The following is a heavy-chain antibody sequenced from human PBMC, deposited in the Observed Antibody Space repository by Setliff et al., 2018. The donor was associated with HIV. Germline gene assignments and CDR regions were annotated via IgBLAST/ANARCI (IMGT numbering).Heavy chain of an antibody. D-gene: IGHD3-22*01. Sequence: ASVKVSCKPSGYTFTSYGISWVRQAPGQGLEWLGWISGYNGNTNYAQKFQGRVTLTTDTATSTAYMELRTLRSDDTAVYYCARDIWYYYDSSASASGDYWGQGTLVTVSS. CDR3: ARDIWYYYDSSASASGDY. CDR2: ISGYNGNT. V-gene: IGHV1-18*01. J-gene: IGHJ4*02. CDR1: GYTFTSYG.